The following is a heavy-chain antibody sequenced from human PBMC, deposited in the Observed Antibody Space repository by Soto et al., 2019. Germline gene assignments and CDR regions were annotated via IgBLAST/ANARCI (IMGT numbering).Heavy chain of an antibody. CDR3: ARSRLGYCSGGSCYYYYYGMDV. CDR1: GYTFTCNY. J-gene: IGHJ6*02. D-gene: IGHD2-15*01. CDR2: INPSGGST. Sequence: ASAKASCKASGYTFTCNYMHWVRQAPGQGLEWMGIINPSGGSTSYAQKFQGRVTMTRDTSTSTVYMELSSLRSEDTAVYYCARSRLGYCSGGSCYYYYYGMDVWGQGTTVTVS. V-gene: IGHV1-46*01.